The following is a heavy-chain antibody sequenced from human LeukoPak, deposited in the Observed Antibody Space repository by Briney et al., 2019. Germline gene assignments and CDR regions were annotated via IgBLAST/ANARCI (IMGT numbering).Heavy chain of an antibody. V-gene: IGHV3-23*01. CDR1: GFTFSSYA. CDR2: ISGSGGST. Sequence: GGSLRLSCAASGFTFSSYAMSWVRQAPGKGLEWVSAISGSGGSTYYADPVKGRFTISRDNSKNTLYLQMNSLRAEDTAVYYCAKGYGSGSYYPIDYFDYWGQGTLVTVSS. CDR3: AKGYGSGSYYPIDYFDY. D-gene: IGHD3-10*01. J-gene: IGHJ4*02.